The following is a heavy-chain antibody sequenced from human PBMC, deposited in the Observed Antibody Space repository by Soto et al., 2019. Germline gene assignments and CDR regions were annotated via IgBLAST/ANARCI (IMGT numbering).Heavy chain of an antibody. Sequence: SGPTLVNPTETLTLTCTVSGFSLSNVRMGVSWIRQPPGKALEWLAHTFSNDVTSYSTSLKSRLTISKDTSKSQVVLTMTNMDPVDTATYYCARIDQARVIWGQGALVTAPQ. CDR1: GFSLSNVRMG. CDR3: ARIDQARVI. D-gene: IGHD6-6*01. CDR2: TFSNDVT. J-gene: IGHJ4*02. V-gene: IGHV2-26*01.